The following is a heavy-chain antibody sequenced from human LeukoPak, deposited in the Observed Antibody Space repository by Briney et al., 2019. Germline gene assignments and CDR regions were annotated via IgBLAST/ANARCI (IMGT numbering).Heavy chain of an antibody. J-gene: IGHJ4*02. Sequence: ASVKVSCKASGYTFISYDINWVRQATGQGLEWMGWMNPNSGNTGYAQKFQGRVTMTRNTSISTAYMELSSLRSDDTAVYYCARARIVGASPLGYWGQGTLVTVSS. CDR2: MNPNSGNT. D-gene: IGHD1-26*01. CDR1: GYTFISYD. V-gene: IGHV1-8*01. CDR3: ARARIVGASPLGY.